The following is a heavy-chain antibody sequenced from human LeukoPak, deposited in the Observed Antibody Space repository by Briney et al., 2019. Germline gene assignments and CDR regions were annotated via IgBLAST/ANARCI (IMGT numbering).Heavy chain of an antibody. V-gene: IGHV1-8*01. CDR1: GYTFTSYD. Sequence: ASVKVSCKASGYTFTSYDINWVRQATGQGLEWMGWMNPNSGNTGYAQKFQGRVTMTRNTSISTAYMELSSLRSEDTAVYYCARGRGYYDSSGYYGSDYWGQGTLVTVSS. CDR2: MNPNSGNT. D-gene: IGHD3-22*01. J-gene: IGHJ4*02. CDR3: ARGRGYYDSSGYYGSDY.